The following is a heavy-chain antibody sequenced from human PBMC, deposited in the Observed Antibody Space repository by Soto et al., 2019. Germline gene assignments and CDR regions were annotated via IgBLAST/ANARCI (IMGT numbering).Heavy chain of an antibody. V-gene: IGHV3-23*01. CDR1: GFTFSSYA. CDR3: DKGDRYYYDCSGFFDY. CDR2: ISGSGGST. D-gene: IGHD3-22*01. Sequence: EVQLLESGGGLVQPGGSLRLSCAASGFTFSSYAMSWVRQAPGKGLEWVSAISGSGGSTYYADSVKGRFTISRDNSKNTVYLQMNSLRAEDTAVSYFDKGDRYYYDCSGFFDYWGQGTLVTVSS. J-gene: IGHJ4*02.